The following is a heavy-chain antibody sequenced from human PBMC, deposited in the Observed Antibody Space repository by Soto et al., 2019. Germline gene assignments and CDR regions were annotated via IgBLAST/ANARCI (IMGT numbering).Heavy chain of an antibody. D-gene: IGHD6-19*01. V-gene: IGHV3-23*01. J-gene: IGHJ4*02. CDR1: GFTFSDHY. CDR3: AKSQTSSGWSLVDY. Sequence: GVSLRLSCAASGFTFSDHYLDWVRQAPGKGLEWVSAISGSGGSTYYADSVKGRFTISRDNSKNTLYLQVNSLRREDTAVYHCAKSQTSSGWSLVDYWGLGALVTVSS. CDR2: ISGSGGST.